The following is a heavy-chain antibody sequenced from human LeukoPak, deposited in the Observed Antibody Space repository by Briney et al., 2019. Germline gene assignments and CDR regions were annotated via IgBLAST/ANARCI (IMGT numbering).Heavy chain of an antibody. CDR1: GFTFSDYY. J-gene: IGHJ6*02. CDR2: ISSGGGII. V-gene: IGHV3-11*04. D-gene: IGHD3-10*01. CDR3: ARDVGFGALAGMDV. Sequence: PGGSLRLSCAASGFTFSDYYMSWIRQAPGKGLEWVSHISSGGGIIYHADSVKGRFTISRDNAKNSLYLQMNSLRAEDTAVYYCARDVGFGALAGMDVWGQGTTVTVSS.